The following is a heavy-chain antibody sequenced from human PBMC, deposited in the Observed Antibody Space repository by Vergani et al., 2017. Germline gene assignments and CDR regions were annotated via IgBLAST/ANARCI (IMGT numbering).Heavy chain of an antibody. V-gene: IGHV3-15*01. D-gene: IGHD4-17*01. Sequence: VQLVESGGGLVKPGGSLRLSCAASGFIFSGSAIHWVRQPPGKGLEWVGRIKSNSDGGTTHYAAPVKGRFTISRDNAKNSLYLQMNSLRAEDTAVYHCARPSAPCDYDALDIWGQGTMVTVSS. CDR1: GFIFSGSA. CDR2: IKSNSDGGTT. CDR3: ARPSAPCDYDALDI. J-gene: IGHJ3*02.